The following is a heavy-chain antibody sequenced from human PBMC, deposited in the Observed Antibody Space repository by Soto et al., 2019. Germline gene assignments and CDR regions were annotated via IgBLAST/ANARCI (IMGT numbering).Heavy chain of an antibody. Sequence: PGGSLRLSCAASGFTFSSYIMNWVRQAPGKGLEWVSYISSSSSTIYYADSVKGRFTISRDNAKNSLYLQMNSLRAEDTAVYYCARDKDYYDGSGYYTVGSFDYWGQGTLVTVSS. J-gene: IGHJ4*02. D-gene: IGHD3-22*01. CDR3: ARDKDYYDGSGYYTVGSFDY. CDR2: ISSSSSTI. CDR1: GFTFSSYI. V-gene: IGHV3-48*01.